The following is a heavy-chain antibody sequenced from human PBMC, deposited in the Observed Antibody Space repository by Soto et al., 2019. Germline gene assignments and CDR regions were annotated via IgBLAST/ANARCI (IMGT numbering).Heavy chain of an antibody. J-gene: IGHJ5*02. Sequence: GESLKISCKGSGYSFTSYWISWVRQMPGKGLEWMGRIDPSDSYTNYSPSFQGHVTISADKSISTAYLQWSSLKASDTAMYNCARFDIGALDPWGQGTLVTVSS. CDR3: ARFDIGALDP. V-gene: IGHV5-10-1*01. CDR2: IDPSDSYT. D-gene: IGHD2-15*01. CDR1: GYSFTSYW.